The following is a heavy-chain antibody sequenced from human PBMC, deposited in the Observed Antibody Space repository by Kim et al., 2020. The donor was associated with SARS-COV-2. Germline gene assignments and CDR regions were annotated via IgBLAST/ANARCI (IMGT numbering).Heavy chain of an antibody. CDR1: GDSVRSYY. D-gene: IGHD3-10*01. V-gene: IGHV4-4*07. J-gene: IGHJ4*02. Sequence: SETLSLTCTVSGDSVRSYYWSWIRQPAGKGLEWIGRIYGDGGTTYNPSLDSRVTMSLDTSKNQISLRLDSVTAADTAIYYCARGVAGSVAGYWGQGILV. CDR2: IYGDGGT. CDR3: ARGVAGSVAGY.